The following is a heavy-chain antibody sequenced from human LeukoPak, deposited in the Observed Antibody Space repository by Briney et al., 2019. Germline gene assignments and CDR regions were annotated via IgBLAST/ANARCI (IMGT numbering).Heavy chain of an antibody. J-gene: IGHJ6*02. D-gene: IGHD4-17*01. V-gene: IGHV1-18*01. CDR1: GYTFTSYG. CDR3: ARDDYGDDYYYYYGMDV. CDR2: ISAYNGNT. Sequence: ASVKVSCKASGYTFTSYGISWVRQAPGQGLEWMGWISAYNGNTNCAQKLQGRVTMTTDTSTSTAYMELRSLRSDDTAVYYCARDDYGDDYYYYYGMDVWGQGTTVTVSS.